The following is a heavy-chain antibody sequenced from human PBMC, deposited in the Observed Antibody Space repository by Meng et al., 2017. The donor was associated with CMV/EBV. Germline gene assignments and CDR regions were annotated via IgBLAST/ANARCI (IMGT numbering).Heavy chain of an antibody. Sequence: QVHVQASGPGLVKPSQTLSLTCTVSGGSISSGDYYWSWIRQPPGKGLEWIGYIYYSGSTYYNPSLKSRVTISVDTSKNQFSLKLSSVTAADTAVYYCARVGRTSCYDYWGQGTLVTVSS. CDR2: IYYSGST. CDR3: ARVGRTSCYDY. J-gene: IGHJ4*02. D-gene: IGHD2-2*01. CDR1: GGSISSGDYY. V-gene: IGHV4-30-4*08.